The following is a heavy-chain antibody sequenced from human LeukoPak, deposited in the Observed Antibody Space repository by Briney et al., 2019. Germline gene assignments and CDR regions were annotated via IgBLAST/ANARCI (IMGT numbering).Heavy chain of an antibody. V-gene: IGHV1-69*06. CDR3: ARDNEWELLGLFDY. D-gene: IGHD1-26*01. J-gene: IGHJ4*02. CDR1: GATFTTYA. Sequence: SVKVSCKASGATFTTYAIIWVRQAPGQGLEWMGGIIPVFGTANYAQRFQGRVTITADKSTSTAYMELSSLRSEDTAVYYCARDNEWELLGLFDYWGQGTLVTVSS. CDR2: IIPVFGTA.